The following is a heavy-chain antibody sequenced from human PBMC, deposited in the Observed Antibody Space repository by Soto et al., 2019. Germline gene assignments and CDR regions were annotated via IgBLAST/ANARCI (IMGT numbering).Heavy chain of an antibody. D-gene: IGHD3-22*01. J-gene: IGHJ4*02. V-gene: IGHV4-39*01. CDR1: AGSISRRNYY. CDR3: ARQPYDSSGYYYGA. Sequence: QLQLQESGPGLVKPSETLSLTCTVSAGSISRRNYYWGWIRQPQGQGLEWIGSMYSSGNNYYNPSPSSRVTTSVDTSKNQFSLKLSSVAAADTAVYYCARQPYDSSGYYYGAWGQGTLVTVSS. CDR2: MYSSGNN.